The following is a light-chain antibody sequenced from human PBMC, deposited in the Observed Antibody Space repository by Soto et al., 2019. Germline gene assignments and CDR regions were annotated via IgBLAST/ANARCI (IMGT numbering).Light chain of an antibody. Sequence: IPMTQSPSTLSASVGDRVSITCRASQTIFSWLAWYQQKPGKAPKLLIYKASSLESRVPSRYSGSGSGTEFTLTISGLQPDDFATYYCQQYNSYPYSFGQGTKLEIK. CDR3: QQYNSYPYS. CDR2: KAS. J-gene: IGKJ2*03. CDR1: QTIFSW. V-gene: IGKV1-5*03.